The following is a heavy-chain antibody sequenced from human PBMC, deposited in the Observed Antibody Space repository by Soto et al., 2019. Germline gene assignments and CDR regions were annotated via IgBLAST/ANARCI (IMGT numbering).Heavy chain of an antibody. CDR1: GFTFSSYA. CDR3: AKEEYYDILTGYYSRYFDY. V-gene: IGHV3-23*01. D-gene: IGHD3-9*01. CDR2: ISGSGGST. J-gene: IGHJ4*02. Sequence: GGSLRLSCAASGFTFSSYAMSWVRQAPGKGLEWVSAISGSGGSTYYADSVKGRFTISRDNSKNTLYLQMNSLRAEDTAVYYCAKEEYYDILTGYYSRYFDYWGQGTLVTVSS.